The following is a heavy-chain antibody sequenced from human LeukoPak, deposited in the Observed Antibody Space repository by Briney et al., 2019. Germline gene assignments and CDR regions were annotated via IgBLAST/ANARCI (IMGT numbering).Heavy chain of an antibody. Sequence: ASEKVSCKASGYTFTGYYMHWVRQAPGQGLEWMGWINPNSGGTNYAQKFQGRVTMTRDTSISTAYMELSRLRSDDTAVYYCARDRRTFWSGYYRYNWFDPWGQGTLVTVSS. D-gene: IGHD3-3*01. CDR1: GYTFTGYY. CDR3: ARDRRTFWSGYYRYNWFDP. J-gene: IGHJ5*02. V-gene: IGHV1-2*02. CDR2: INPNSGGT.